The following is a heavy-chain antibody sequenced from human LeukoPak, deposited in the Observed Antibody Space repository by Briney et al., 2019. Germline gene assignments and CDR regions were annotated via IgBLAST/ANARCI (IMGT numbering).Heavy chain of an antibody. Sequence: GGSLRLSCAASGFTFSSYAMSWVRQAPGKGLEWVSAISGSGGSTYYADSVKGRFTISRDNSKNTLYLQMNSLRAEDTALYYCARTDSGGYDLAYAFDIWGQGTMVTVSS. CDR1: GFTFSSYA. J-gene: IGHJ3*02. V-gene: IGHV3-23*01. CDR3: ARTDSGGYDLAYAFDI. D-gene: IGHD5-12*01. CDR2: ISGSGGST.